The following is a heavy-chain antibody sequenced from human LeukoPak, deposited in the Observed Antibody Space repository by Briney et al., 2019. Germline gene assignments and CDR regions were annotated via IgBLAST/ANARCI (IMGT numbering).Heavy chain of an antibody. Sequence: GGSLRLSCVASGFTFSNHAMNWVRQAPGEGLEWVSVISGGGETSYYADSVKGRFTISRDNSKNTLHLQMASLRVEDTAVYYCVTRGTTGTKYIEHWGQGTLVTVSS. CDR2: ISGGGETS. V-gene: IGHV3-23*01. CDR3: VTRGTTGTKYIEH. CDR1: GFTFSNHA. J-gene: IGHJ4*02. D-gene: IGHD1-1*01.